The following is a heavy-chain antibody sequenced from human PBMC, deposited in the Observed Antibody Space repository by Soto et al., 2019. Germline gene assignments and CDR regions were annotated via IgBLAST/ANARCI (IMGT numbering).Heavy chain of an antibody. CDR1: GGSISSSSYY. V-gene: IGHV4-39*01. CDR3: ARHEELRYLDGY. CDR2: IYYSGST. J-gene: IGHJ4*02. D-gene: IGHD3-9*01. Sequence: ASETLSLTCTVSGGSISSSSYYWGWIRQPPGKGLEWIGSIYYSGSTYYNPSLKSRVTTSVDTSKNQFSLKLSSVTAADTALYYCARHEELRYLDGYWGQGTLVTV.